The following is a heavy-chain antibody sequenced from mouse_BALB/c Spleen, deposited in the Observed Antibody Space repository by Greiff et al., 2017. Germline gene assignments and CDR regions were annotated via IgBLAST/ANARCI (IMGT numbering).Heavy chain of an antibody. J-gene: IGHJ4*01. CDR2: ISDGGSYT. V-gene: IGHV5-4*02. Sequence: EVQVVESGGGLVKPGGSLKLSCAASGFTFSDYYMYWVRQTPEKRLEWVATISDGGSYTYYPDSVKGRFTISRDNAKNNLYLQMSSLKSEDTAMYYCARDKDDAMDYWGQGTSVTVSS. CDR3: ARDKDDAMDY. CDR1: GFTFSDYY.